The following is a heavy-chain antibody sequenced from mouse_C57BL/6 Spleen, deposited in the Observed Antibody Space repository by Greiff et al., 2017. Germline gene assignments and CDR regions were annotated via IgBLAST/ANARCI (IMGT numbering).Heavy chain of an antibody. CDR1: GYTFTSYW. V-gene: IGHV1-52*01. Sequence: VQLQQPGAELVRPGSSVKLSCKASGYTFTSYWMHWVKQRPIQGLEWIGNIDPSDSETHYNQKFKDKTTLTVDKSSSTAYMQLSSLTSEDSAVYCCARSGNSNYPFGYWGQGTLVTVAA. CDR3: ARSGNSNYPFGY. D-gene: IGHD2-5*01. CDR2: IDPSDSET. J-gene: IGHJ3*02.